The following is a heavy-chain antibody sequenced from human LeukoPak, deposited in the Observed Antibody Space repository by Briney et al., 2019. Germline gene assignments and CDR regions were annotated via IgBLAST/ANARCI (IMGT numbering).Heavy chain of an antibody. D-gene: IGHD3-3*01. Sequence: MSSETLSLTCTVSGGSIRSSSYYWGWIRQPPGKGLEWIGSIYYSGSTYYNPSLKSRVTISVDTSKNQFSLKLSSVTAADTAVYYCTREGDYDFWSGPSWFDPWGQGTLFTVSS. CDR1: GGSIRSSSYY. CDR2: IYYSGST. J-gene: IGHJ5*02. CDR3: TREGDYDFWSGPSWFDP. V-gene: IGHV4-39*02.